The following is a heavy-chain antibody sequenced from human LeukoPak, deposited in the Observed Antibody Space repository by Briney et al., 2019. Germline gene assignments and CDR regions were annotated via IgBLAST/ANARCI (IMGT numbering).Heavy chain of an antibody. Sequence: GASVKVSCKASGGTFSSYAISWVRQAPGQGLEWMGGIIPILGTANYAQKFQGRVTFTADESTSTAYMELSSLRSEDTAVYYCARDWAPPYGSAFFDYWGQGTLVTVSS. CDR1: GGTFSSYA. CDR3: ARDWAPPYGSAFFDY. V-gene: IGHV1-69*13. J-gene: IGHJ4*02. D-gene: IGHD3-10*01. CDR2: IIPILGTA.